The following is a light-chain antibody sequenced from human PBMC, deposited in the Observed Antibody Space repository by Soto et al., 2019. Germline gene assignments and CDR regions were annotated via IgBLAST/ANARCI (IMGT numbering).Light chain of an antibody. CDR3: QQYGSSPPT. V-gene: IGKV3-20*01. CDR2: GGS. Sequence: DIVLTQSPGTLALSPGERATLSCRASQSVDSKYFSWYQQKPGQAPRLLIYGGSRRATGVPDRFSGAGSGTDFTLTISRLEPEDFAVYYCQQYGSSPPTFGQGTKVDIK. CDR1: QSVDSKY. J-gene: IGKJ1*01.